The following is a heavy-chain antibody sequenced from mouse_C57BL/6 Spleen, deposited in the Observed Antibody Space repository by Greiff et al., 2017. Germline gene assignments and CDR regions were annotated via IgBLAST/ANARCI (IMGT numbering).Heavy chain of an antibody. CDR2: IDPSDSYT. CDR1: GYTFTSYW. Sequence: QVHVKQPGAELVMPGASVKLSCKASGYTFTSYWMHWVKQRPGQGLEWIGEIDPSDSYTNYNQKFKGKSTLTVDKSSSTAYMQLSSLTSEDSAVYYCARFHDGLYYYAMDYWGQGTSVTVSS. J-gene: IGHJ4*01. D-gene: IGHD6-1*01. V-gene: IGHV1-69*01. CDR3: ARFHDGLYYYAMDY.